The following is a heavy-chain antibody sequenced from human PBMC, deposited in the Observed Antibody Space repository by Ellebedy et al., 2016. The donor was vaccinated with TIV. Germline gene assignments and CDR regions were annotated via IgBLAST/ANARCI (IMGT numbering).Heavy chain of an antibody. CDR1: GGSISGYY. V-gene: IGHV4-59*08. CDR2: IYYSGST. J-gene: IGHJ2*01. Sequence: MPSETLSLTCTVSGGSISGYYWSWLRQPPGKGLEWIGYIYYSGSTNYNSSLKSRVTISVDTSRNQFSLKLTSVTAADTAVYYCAALQWLAPAWYFDLWGRGTLVTVSS. CDR3: AALQWLAPAWYFDL. D-gene: IGHD6-19*01.